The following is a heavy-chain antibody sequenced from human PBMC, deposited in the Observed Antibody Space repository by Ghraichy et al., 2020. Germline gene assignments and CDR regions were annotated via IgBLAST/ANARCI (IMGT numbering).Heavy chain of an antibody. V-gene: IGHV3-23*01. Sequence: GESLRLSCVASGFTFSSHSINWVRQAPGKGLEWVSVISGSGGYTYYADSVKGRFTISRDNSRNTLYLQMNSLRADDTAVYYCAKGGYFGSGSWTGMDVWGQGTTVTVSS. CDR3: AKGGYFGSGSWTGMDV. CDR1: GFTFSSHS. D-gene: IGHD3-10*01. J-gene: IGHJ6*02. CDR2: ISGSGGYT.